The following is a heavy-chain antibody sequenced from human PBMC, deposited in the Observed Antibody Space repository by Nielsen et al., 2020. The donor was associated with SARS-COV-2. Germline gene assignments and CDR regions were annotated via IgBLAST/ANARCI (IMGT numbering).Heavy chain of an antibody. Sequence: SETLSLTCTVSGGSISSGGYYWSWIRQPPGKGLEWIGEINHSGSTNYNPSLKSRVTISVDTSKNQFSLKLSSVTAADTAVYYCARGYNYYGSGSYYPYYYYGMDVWGQGTTVAVSS. CDR1: GGSISSGGYY. CDR2: INHSGST. CDR3: ARGYNYYGSGSYYPYYYYGMDV. J-gene: IGHJ6*02. D-gene: IGHD3-10*01. V-gene: IGHV4-39*07.